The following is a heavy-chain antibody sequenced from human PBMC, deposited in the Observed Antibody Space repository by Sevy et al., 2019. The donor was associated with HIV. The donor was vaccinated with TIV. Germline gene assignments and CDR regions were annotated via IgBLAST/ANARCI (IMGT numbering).Heavy chain of an antibody. CDR1: GFTFSSFS. CDR2: ISSSSSYI. CDR3: ARDGITMVRGVIITGYWYFDL. Sequence: GGSLRLSCAASGFTFSSFSVNWVRQAPGKGLEWVSSISSSSSYIYYADSVKGRFTISRDNAKNSLYLQMNSLRAEDTAVYYCARDGITMVRGVIITGYWYFDLWGRGTLVTVSS. J-gene: IGHJ2*01. D-gene: IGHD3-10*01. V-gene: IGHV3-21*01.